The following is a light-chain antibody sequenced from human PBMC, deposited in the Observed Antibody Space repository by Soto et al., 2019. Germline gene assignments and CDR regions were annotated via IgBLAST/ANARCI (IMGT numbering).Light chain of an antibody. V-gene: IGLV2-14*01. CDR2: DVS. CDR1: SSDVGGYNY. J-gene: IGLJ1*01. Sequence: QSVLTQPASVSGSPGQSITISCTGTSSDVGGYNYVSWYQQHPGKAPKLMIYDVSNRPSGVSNRFSGSKSGNTASLTISGLQAEDEAEYYCSSYTSSSTLFGTGTKLTVL. CDR3: SSYTSSSTL.